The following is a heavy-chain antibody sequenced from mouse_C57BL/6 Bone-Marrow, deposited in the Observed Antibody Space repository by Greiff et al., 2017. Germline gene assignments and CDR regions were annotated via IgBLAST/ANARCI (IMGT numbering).Heavy chain of an antibody. D-gene: IGHD1-1*01. CDR2: IYPGSGST. CDR1: GYTFTSYW. Sequence: VQLQQPGAELVKPGASVKMSCKASGYTFTSYWITWVKQRPGQGLEWIGDIYPGSGSTNYNEKFKSKATLTVDTSSSTAYMQLSSLTSEDSAVYYCSRGEMTTVVATDYWGQGTTLTVSS. V-gene: IGHV1-55*01. CDR3: SRGEMTTVVATDY. J-gene: IGHJ2*01.